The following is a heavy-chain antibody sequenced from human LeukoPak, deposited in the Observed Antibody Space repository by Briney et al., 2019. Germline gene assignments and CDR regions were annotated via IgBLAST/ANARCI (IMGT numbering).Heavy chain of an antibody. V-gene: IGHV3-23*01. CDR1: GFTFSSYA. J-gene: IGHJ4*02. D-gene: IGHD3-10*01. CDR2: ISGSGGRT. CDR3: AKDGNVLLWFGELYFDY. Sequence: GGSLRLSCAASGFTFSSYAMSWVRQAPGKGLEWVSAISGSGGRTYYADSVKGRFTISRDNSKNTLYLQMNSLRAEDTAVYYCAKDGNVLLWFGELYFDYWGQGTLVTVSS.